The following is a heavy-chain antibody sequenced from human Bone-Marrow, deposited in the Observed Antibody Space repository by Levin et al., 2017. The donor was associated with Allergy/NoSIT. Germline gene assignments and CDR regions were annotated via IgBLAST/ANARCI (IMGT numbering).Heavy chain of an antibody. Sequence: GESLKISCEASGFTVSSYEMNWVRQAPGKGLEWVSYISSSGTTIYYADSVRGRFTISRDKAKNSLYLQMNSLRAEDTATYYCAFRYCSSTSCQTYYFDYWGQGTLVTVSS. CDR3: AFRYCSSTSCQTYYFDY. V-gene: IGHV3-48*03. CDR1: GFTVSSYE. CDR2: ISSSGTTI. D-gene: IGHD2-2*01. J-gene: IGHJ4*02.